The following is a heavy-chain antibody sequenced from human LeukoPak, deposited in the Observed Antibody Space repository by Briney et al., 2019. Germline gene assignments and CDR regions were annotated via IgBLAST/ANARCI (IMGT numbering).Heavy chain of an antibody. D-gene: IGHD4-17*01. CDR1: GVSFNDYY. CDR3: TRMTTGHDY. J-gene: IGHJ4*02. Sequence: SETLSLTCAVSGVSFNDYYWSWVRRTPGKGLEWIGEINHSGYTNDSPSLKSRVTLSIDTSRKQFSLNLRSVTVADTGIYYCTRMTTGHDYWGQGTLVTVSS. V-gene: IGHV4-34*01. CDR2: INHSGYT.